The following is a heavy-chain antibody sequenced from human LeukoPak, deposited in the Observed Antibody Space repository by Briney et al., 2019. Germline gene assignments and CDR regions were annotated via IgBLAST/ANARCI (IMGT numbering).Heavy chain of an antibody. CDR3: ARGWRGDHFDY. Sequence: SETLSLTCTVSGDSMSTSYWSWIRQPLGKGLEWIGYFYHSGTDYNPSLKSRVTISGDMSNNQFSLKLGSVTAADTAIYYCARGWRGDHFDYRGQGTLVSVSS. J-gene: IGHJ4*02. V-gene: IGHV4-59*01. CDR2: FYHSGT. CDR1: GDSMSTSY. D-gene: IGHD3-16*01.